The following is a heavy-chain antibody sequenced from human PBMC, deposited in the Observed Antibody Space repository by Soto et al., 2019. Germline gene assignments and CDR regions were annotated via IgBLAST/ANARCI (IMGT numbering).Heavy chain of an antibody. J-gene: IGHJ4*02. CDR1: GFTFTRYI. V-gene: IGHV3-21*06. CDR3: ARESEDLTSNFDY. CDR2: ISSTTNYI. Sequence: PGGSLRPSCAASGFTFTRYIMNWVRQAPGKGLEWVSSISSTTNYIYYGDSMKGRFTISRDNAKNSLYLEMNSLRAEDTAVYYCARESEDLTSNFDYWGQGTLVTVSS.